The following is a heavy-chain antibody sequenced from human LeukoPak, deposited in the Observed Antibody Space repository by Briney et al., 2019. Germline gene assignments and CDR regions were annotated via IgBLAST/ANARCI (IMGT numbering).Heavy chain of an antibody. V-gene: IGHV3-30*02. CDR2: IRYDGSTK. J-gene: IGHJ4*02. D-gene: IGHD6-6*01. CDR3: ARFRYSSSAFDY. Sequence: PGGSLRLSCAASEFTFSSYGMHWVRQAPGKGLEWVAFIRYDGSTKYYADSVKGRFTISRDNSKNTLYLQMNSLRAEDTAVYYCARFRYSSSAFDYWGQGTLVTVSS. CDR1: EFTFSSYG.